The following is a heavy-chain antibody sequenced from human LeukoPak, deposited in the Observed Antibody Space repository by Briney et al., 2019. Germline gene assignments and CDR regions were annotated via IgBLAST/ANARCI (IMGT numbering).Heavy chain of an antibody. Sequence: ASVKVSCKASGYTFSSYAMHWVRQAPGQRLEWMGWINAGNGNTKYSQKFQGRVTITRDTSASTAYMELSSLRSEDTAVYYCARDPNSSGHGLWFDPWGQGTLVTVSS. V-gene: IGHV1-3*01. J-gene: IGHJ5*02. CDR3: ARDPNSSGHGLWFDP. CDR2: INAGNGNT. CDR1: GYTFSSYA. D-gene: IGHD6-19*01.